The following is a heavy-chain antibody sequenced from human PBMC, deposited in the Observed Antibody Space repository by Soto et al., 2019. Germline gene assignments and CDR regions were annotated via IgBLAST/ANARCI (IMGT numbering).Heavy chain of an antibody. CDR3: ARGFPWAEEGNWFDP. V-gene: IGHV1-8*01. CDR1: GYTFTSYD. J-gene: IGHJ5*02. D-gene: IGHD6-19*01. Sequence: GASVKVSCKSSGYTFTSYDINCVRQATGQGLEWMGWMNPNSGNTGYAQKFQGRVTMTRNTSISTAYMELSSLRSEDTAVYYCARGFPWAEEGNWFDPWGQGTLVSVSS. CDR2: MNPNSGNT.